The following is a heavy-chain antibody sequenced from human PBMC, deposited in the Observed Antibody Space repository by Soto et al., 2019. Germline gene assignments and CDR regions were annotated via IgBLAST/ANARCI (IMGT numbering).Heavy chain of an antibody. CDR1: GFTLSSCA. D-gene: IGHD1-26*01. J-gene: IGHJ6*02. V-gene: IGHV3-23*01. Sequence: GGSLRLSCAASGFTLSSCAMGWVLQAPGKGLEWVSDIIDSGGSTYYADAVKGRFTISRDNSKSTLYLQMNSLRAEDTAVYYCGKGRSYYYYYGVDVWDQGTTVTVSS. CDR3: GKGRSYYYYYGVDV. CDR2: IIDSGGST.